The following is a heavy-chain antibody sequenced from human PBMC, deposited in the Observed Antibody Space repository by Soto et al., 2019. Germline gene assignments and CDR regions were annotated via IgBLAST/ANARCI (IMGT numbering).Heavy chain of an antibody. D-gene: IGHD3-10*01. CDR2: ISYDGSNRYYDGSNK. Sequence: QVQLVESGGGVVQPGRSLRLSCAASGFTFSSYGMHWVRQAPGKGLEWVAVISYDGSNRYYDGSNKHYADSVKGRFTISRYNSKNPLHLQMNSLRAEDTAVYYCAKEDADGYSFDYWGQGTLVTVSS. J-gene: IGHJ4*02. V-gene: IGHV3-30*18. CDR3: AKEDADGYSFDY. CDR1: GFTFSSYG.